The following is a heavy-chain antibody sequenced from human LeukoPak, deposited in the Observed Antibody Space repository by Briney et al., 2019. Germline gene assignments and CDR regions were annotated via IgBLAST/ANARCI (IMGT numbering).Heavy chain of an antibody. D-gene: IGHD6-13*01. V-gene: IGHV4-59*12. J-gene: IGHJ4*02. CDR2: IYHSGST. CDR3: ARFDGSWYFDY. Sequence: SETLSLTCIVSGGSISSYYWSWIRQPPGKGLEWIGYIYHSGSTYYNPSLKSRVTISVDRSKNQFSLKLSSVTAADTAVYYCARFDGSWYFDYWGQGTLVTVSS. CDR1: GGSISSYY.